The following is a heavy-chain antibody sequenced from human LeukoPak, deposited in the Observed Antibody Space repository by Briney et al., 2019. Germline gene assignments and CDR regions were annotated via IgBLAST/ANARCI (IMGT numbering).Heavy chain of an antibody. CDR3: ARGQFQRDY. V-gene: IGHV4-34*01. Sequence: SETLSLTCAVYGGSFSGYFWSWIRQPPGKGLEWIGEVNYSGRTNYNPSLKSRVTISVDTSKNQFSLNLRSVTAADTAVYYCARGQFQRDYWGQGTPVTVSS. CDR1: GGSFSGYF. CDR2: VNYSGRT. J-gene: IGHJ4*02.